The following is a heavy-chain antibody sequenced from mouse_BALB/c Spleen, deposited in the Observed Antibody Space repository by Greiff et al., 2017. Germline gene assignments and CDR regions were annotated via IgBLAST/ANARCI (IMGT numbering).Heavy chain of an antibody. J-gene: IGHJ2*01. V-gene: IGHV5-6-5*01. D-gene: IGHD1-2*01. CDR3: ARGLTAHYFDY. Sequence: EVKLMESGGGLVKPGGSLKLSCAASGFTFSSYAMSWVRQTPEKRLEWVASISSGGSTYYPDSVKGRFTISRDNARNILYLQMSSLRSEDTAMYYCARGLTAHYFDYWGQGTTLTVSS. CDR1: GFTFSSYA. CDR2: ISSGGST.